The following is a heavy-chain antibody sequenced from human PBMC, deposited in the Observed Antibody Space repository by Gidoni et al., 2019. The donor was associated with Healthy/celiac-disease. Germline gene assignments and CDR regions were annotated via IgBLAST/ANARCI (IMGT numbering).Heavy chain of an antibody. CDR3: AKDRDYGDYVEYYYYGMDV. Sequence: QVQLVESGGGVVQPGGSLRLSCAASGFTFSSYGMHWVRQAPGKGLEWVAFIRYDGSNKYYADSVKGRFTISRDNSKNTLYLQMNSLRAEDTAVYYCAKDRDYGDYVEYYYYGMDVWGQGTTVTVSS. CDR1: GFTFSSYG. CDR2: IRYDGSNK. V-gene: IGHV3-30*02. D-gene: IGHD4-17*01. J-gene: IGHJ6*02.